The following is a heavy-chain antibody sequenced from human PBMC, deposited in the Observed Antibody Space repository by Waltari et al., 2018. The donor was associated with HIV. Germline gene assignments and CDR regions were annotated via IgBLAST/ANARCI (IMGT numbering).Heavy chain of an antibody. V-gene: IGHV3-13*01. CDR3: VRDDSPSDSSAHYDALDI. CDR2: IGTAGDT. Sequence: EVQLVASGGGLVQPGGSLRLSCAASGFTFSSYDMHWVRQATGKGLEWVSAIGTAGDTYYPGSVKGRFTISRDNTKNSVFLQMDNLRAEVTAVYYCVRDDSPSDSSAHYDALDIWGQGTLVTVSS. CDR1: GFTFSSYD. D-gene: IGHD6-19*01. J-gene: IGHJ3*02.